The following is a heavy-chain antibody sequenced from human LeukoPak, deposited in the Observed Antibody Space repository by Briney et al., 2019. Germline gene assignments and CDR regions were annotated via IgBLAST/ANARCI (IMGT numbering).Heavy chain of an antibody. CDR2: ISSSSSYI. D-gene: IGHD2-15*01. CDR3: AREGGYCFGAGCRYFDY. CDR1: GFTFSSYS. J-gene: IGHJ4*02. Sequence: PGGSLRLSCAASGFTFSSYSMNWVRQAPGKGLEWVSSISSSSSYIYYADSVKGRFTISRDNAQNSLYLQMNSLRAEDTAVYYCAREGGYCFGAGCRYFDYWGQGTLVTVSS. V-gene: IGHV3-21*01.